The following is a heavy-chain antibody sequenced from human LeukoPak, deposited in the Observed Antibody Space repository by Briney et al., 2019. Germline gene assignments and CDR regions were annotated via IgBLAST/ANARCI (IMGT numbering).Heavy chain of an antibody. CDR1: GGSFSGYY. J-gene: IGHJ5*02. D-gene: IGHD3-10*01. CDR2: INHSGST. CDR3: AREGHNYYGSGSYIS. V-gene: IGHV4-34*01. Sequence: SETLSLTCAVYGGSFSGYYWSWIRQAPGKGLEWIREINHSGSTNYNPSLKSRVTISVDTSKNQFSLELSSVTAADTAVYYCAREGHNYYGSGSYISWGQGTLVTVSS.